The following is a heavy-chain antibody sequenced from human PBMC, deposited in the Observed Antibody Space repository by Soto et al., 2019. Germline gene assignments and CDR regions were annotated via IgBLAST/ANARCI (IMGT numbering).Heavy chain of an antibody. Sequence: GGSLRLSCAASGFPVSSNYMSWVRQAPGKGLEWVSVIYSGGSTYYADSVKGRFTISRDNSKNTLYLQMNSLRAEDTAVYYCARDLPSQGVAATPDAFDIWGQGTMVTVSS. CDR2: IYSGGST. CDR3: ARDLPSQGVAATPDAFDI. D-gene: IGHD2-15*01. CDR1: GFPVSSNY. V-gene: IGHV3-66*01. J-gene: IGHJ3*02.